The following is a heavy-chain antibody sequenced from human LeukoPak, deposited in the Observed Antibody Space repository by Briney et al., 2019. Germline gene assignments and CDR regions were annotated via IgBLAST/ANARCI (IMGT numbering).Heavy chain of an antibody. CDR2: IIPILGIA. D-gene: IGHD2-2*01. CDR1: GGTFSSYA. J-gene: IGHJ6*02. CDR3: ARGVGYCSSTSCPDYYYYYGMDV. V-gene: IGHV1-69*04. Sequence: GASVKVSCKASGGTFSSYAISWVRQAPGQGLEWMGRIIPILGIANYAQKFQGRVTTTADKSTSTAYMELSSLRSEDTAVYYCARGVGYCSSTSCPDYYYYYGMDVWGQGTTVTVSS.